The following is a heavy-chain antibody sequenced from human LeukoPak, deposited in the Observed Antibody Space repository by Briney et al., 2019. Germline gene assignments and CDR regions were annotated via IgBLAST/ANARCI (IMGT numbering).Heavy chain of an antibody. J-gene: IGHJ4*02. Sequence: PGGSLRLSCAASGFTFSSYAMSWVRQAPGKGLEWVSAISGSGGSTYYADSVKGRFTISRDNSKNTLYLQMNSLRAEDTAVYYCANSFTYYYDSSGPFDYWGQGTLVTVSS. D-gene: IGHD3-22*01. CDR1: GFTFSSYA. V-gene: IGHV3-23*01. CDR3: ANSFTYYYDSSGPFDY. CDR2: ISGSGGST.